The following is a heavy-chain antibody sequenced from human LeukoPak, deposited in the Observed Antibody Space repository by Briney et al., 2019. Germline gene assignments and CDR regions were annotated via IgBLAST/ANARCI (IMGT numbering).Heavy chain of an antibody. D-gene: IGHD2-2*02. CDR1: GGSISSGGYY. J-gene: IGHJ5*02. CDR2: IYYSGST. Sequence: PSQTLSLTCTVSGGSISSGGYYWSWIRQHPGKGLEWIGYIYYSGSTYYNPSLKSRVTISVDTSKNQFSLKLSSVTAADTAVYYCARAGYCSSTSCYTSSPLSINPWGQGTLVTVSS. CDR3: ARAGYCSSTSCYTSSPLSINP. V-gene: IGHV4-31*03.